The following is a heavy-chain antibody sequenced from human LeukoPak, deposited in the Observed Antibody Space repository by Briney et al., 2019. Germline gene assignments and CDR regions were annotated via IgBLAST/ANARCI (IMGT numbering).Heavy chain of an antibody. Sequence: SETLSLTCTVPGGSINNYYWSWIRQPAGKGLEWIVRIYTRVITNYNPSLKSRVTISVHTSKKQISLKLSSVTAADTAVYYCASGRYCSAAICSGGDAFDIWGQGKMVSVSS. J-gene: IGHJ3*02. CDR1: GGSINNYY. D-gene: IGHD2-15*01. V-gene: IGHV4-4*07. CDR2: IYTRVIT. CDR3: ASGRYCSAAICSGGDAFDI.